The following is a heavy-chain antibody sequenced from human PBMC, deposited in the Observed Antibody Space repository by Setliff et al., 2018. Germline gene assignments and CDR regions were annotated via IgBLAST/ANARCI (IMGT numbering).Heavy chain of an antibody. V-gene: IGHV5-51*01. CDR2: IWPGDSDT. CDR3: ARRAVTAEYFQH. D-gene: IGHD4-17*01. Sequence: PGESLKISCQGSGFRFTSHWIGWVRQMPGKGLEWMGLIWPGDSDTKYSPSFQGRVTISADKSINTAYLEWSSLQASDTAMYYCARRAVTAEYFQHWGHGTLVTVSS. J-gene: IGHJ1*01. CDR1: GFRFTSHW.